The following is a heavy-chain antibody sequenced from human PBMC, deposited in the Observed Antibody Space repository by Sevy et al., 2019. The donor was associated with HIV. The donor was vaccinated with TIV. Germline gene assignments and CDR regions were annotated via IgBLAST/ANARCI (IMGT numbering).Heavy chain of an antibody. CDR1: GFTFSSYG. CDR2: IRYDGSNK. Sequence: GGSLRLSCAASGFTFSSYGMHWVRQAPGKGLEWVAFIRYDGSNKYYADSVKGGFTISRDNSKNTLYLQMNSLRAEDTAAYYCAKTHCSRGSCQDYFDYWGQGTLVTVSS. CDR3: AKTHCSRGSCQDYFDY. J-gene: IGHJ4*02. D-gene: IGHD2-15*01. V-gene: IGHV3-30*02.